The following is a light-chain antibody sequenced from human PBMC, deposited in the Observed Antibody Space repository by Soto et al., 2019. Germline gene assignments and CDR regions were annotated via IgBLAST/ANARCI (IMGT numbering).Light chain of an antibody. CDR2: EVT. J-gene: IGLJ2*01. CDR1: SSDVGGYNY. V-gene: IGLV2-14*01. Sequence: QSALTQPASVSGSPGQSITISCTGTSSDVGGYNYVSWYQQYPGKAPKLMIYEVTNRPSGVSNRFSGSKSGNTAYLTISGLQAEDEADYYCSSYTSSITVLFGGGTKLTVL. CDR3: SSYTSSITVL.